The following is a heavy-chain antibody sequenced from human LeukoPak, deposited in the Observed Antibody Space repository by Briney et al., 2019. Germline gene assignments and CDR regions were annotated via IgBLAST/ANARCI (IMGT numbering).Heavy chain of an antibody. CDR3: AKVDRPGYTYGPYYYYMDV. Sequence: GGSLRLSCVASGFTFDNYVMHWVRQPPGKGLEWVSLISGDGDTTYYADSVKGRFTISRDNTQYFLYLQMNSLRTEDTAFYYCAKVDRPGYTYGPYYYYMDVWGKGTTVTVSS. J-gene: IGHJ6*03. CDR2: ISGDGDTT. V-gene: IGHV3-43*02. D-gene: IGHD5-18*01. CDR1: GFTFDNYV.